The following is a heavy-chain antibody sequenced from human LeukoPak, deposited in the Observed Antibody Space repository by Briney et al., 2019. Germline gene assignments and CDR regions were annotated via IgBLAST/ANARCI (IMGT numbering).Heavy chain of an antibody. D-gene: IGHD3-10*02. V-gene: IGHV3-48*01. CDR1: GFTFNNYG. J-gene: IGHJ6*04. CDR3: AELGITMIGGV. Sequence: PGGSLRLSCAASGFTFNNYGMHWVRQAPGKGLEWVSYISSSSSTIYYADSVKGRFTISRDNAKNSLYLQMNSLRAEDTAVYYCAELGITMIGGVWGKGTTVTISS. CDR2: ISSSSSTI.